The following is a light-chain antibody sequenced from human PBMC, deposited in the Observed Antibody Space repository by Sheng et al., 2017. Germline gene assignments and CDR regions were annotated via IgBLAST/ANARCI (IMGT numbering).Light chain of an antibody. Sequence: QSALTQPASVSGSVGQSITISCVGTTNDIGGHTYVSWYQQHPGKAPKLLIHDVRNRPSGVSDRFSGSKSGNTASLTISGLQAEDEAEYYCSSYTSSSTLWVFGGGTKLTVL. J-gene: IGLJ3*02. CDR2: DVR. CDR1: TNDIGGHTY. CDR3: SSYTSSSTLWV. V-gene: IGLV2-14*01.